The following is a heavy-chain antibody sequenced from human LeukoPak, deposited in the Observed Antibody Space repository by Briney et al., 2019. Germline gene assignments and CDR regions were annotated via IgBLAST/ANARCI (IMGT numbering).Heavy chain of an antibody. V-gene: IGHV1-69*06. D-gene: IGHD1-1*01. Sequence: ASVKVSCKASGYTFTSYGISWVRQAPGQGLEWMGGIIPIFGTANYAQKFQGRVTITADKSTSTAYMELSSLRSEDTAVYYCARENGWNDTESLLHFDYWGQGTLVTVSS. J-gene: IGHJ4*02. CDR3: ARENGWNDTESLLHFDY. CDR2: IIPIFGTA. CDR1: GYTFTSYG.